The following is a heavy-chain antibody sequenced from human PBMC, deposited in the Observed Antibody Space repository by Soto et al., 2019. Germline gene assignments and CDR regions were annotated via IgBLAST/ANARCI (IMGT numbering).Heavy chain of an antibody. Sequence: QVQLVESGGGVVQPGRSLRLSCAASGFTFSSYGMHWVRQAPGKGLEWGAVIWYDGSNKYYADSVKGRFTISRDNSKNTLYLQMNSLRAEDTAVYYCARDVVLGFGELLGSGMDVWGQGTTVTVSS. CDR1: GFTFSSYG. D-gene: IGHD3-10*01. CDR2: IWYDGSNK. CDR3: ARDVVLGFGELLGSGMDV. J-gene: IGHJ6*02. V-gene: IGHV3-33*01.